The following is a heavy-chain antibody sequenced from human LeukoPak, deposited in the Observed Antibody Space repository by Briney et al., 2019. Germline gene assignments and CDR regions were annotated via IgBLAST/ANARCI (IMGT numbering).Heavy chain of an antibody. CDR3: ARGSYCSGGSCYSPNY. V-gene: IGHV3-48*03. CDR1: GFTFSSYE. Sequence: GSLRLSCAASGFTFSSYELNWVRQAPGKGLEWVSYISSSDSIIYYADSVKGRFTISRDNAKNSLYLQMNSLRAEDTAVYYCARGSYCSGGSCYSPNYWGQGTLVTVSS. D-gene: IGHD2-15*01. J-gene: IGHJ4*02. CDR2: ISSSDSII.